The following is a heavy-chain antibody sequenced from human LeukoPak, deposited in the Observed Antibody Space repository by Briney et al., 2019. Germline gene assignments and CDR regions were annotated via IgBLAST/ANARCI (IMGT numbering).Heavy chain of an antibody. CDR1: GFSLTTRGVG. CDR2: IYWDDDK. J-gene: IGHJ4*02. Sequence: SGPTLVKPTQTLTLTCSFSGFSLTTRGVGVGWIRQPPGKALEWLALIYWDDDKRYSPSLNDRLTITKDTSINQVVLTVTNMDPADTATYYCARSFYYDATGYFVFDNWGQGTLITVSS. V-gene: IGHV2-5*02. CDR3: ARSFYYDATGYFVFDN. D-gene: IGHD3-16*01.